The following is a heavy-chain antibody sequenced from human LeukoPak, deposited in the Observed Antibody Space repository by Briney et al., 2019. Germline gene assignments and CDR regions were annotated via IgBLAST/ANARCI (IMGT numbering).Heavy chain of an antibody. CDR1: GYTFTSYG. CDR2: IKQDGSEK. V-gene: IGHV3-7*01. J-gene: IGHJ4*02. CDR3: ARTRAGRPFDY. D-gene: IGHD6-13*01. Sequence: GASVKVSCKASGYTFTSYGISWVRQAPGKGLEWVANIKQDGSEKYYVDSVKGRFTISRDNAKNSLYLQMNSLRAEDTAVYYCARTRAGRPFDYWGQGTLVTVSS.